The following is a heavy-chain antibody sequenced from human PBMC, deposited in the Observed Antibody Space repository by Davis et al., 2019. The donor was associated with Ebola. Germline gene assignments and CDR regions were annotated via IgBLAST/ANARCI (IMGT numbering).Heavy chain of an antibody. CDR3: ARRHGKQALFYY. J-gene: IGHJ4*02. Sequence: AASVKVSCKASGYTFTSYDINWVRQATGQGLEWMGWMNPNSGNTGYAQKFQGRVAMTRNTSISTAYMEVSSLRSEDTAVYFCARRHGKQALFYYWGQGTLVTVSS. CDR1: GYTFTSYD. CDR2: MNPNSGNT. D-gene: IGHD6-13*01. V-gene: IGHV1-8*01.